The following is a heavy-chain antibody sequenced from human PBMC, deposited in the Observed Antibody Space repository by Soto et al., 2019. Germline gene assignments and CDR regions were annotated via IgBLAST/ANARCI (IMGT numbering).Heavy chain of an antibody. J-gene: IGHJ4*02. V-gene: IGHV4-59*04. D-gene: IGHD6-13*01. CDR3: AQIARTPAAGPIEF. Sequence: PSETLSLTCSVSGDTIRSDYWNWIRQPPGKGLEWIGHIYYSGNFYVSPSLRSRITMSVDTSKNQFSLKVNSVTAVDTAIYYCAQIARTPAAGPIEFWGQGTLVTVSS. CDR1: GDTIRSDY. CDR2: IYYSGNF.